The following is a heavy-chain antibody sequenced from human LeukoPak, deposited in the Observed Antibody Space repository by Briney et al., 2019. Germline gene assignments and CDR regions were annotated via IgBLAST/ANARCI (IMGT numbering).Heavy chain of an antibody. J-gene: IGHJ4*02. CDR2: ISYDGNYK. Sequence: PGGSLRLSCAASGFTFNTYAIHWVRQAPGKGLEWVAVISYDGNYKYYADSVKGRFTISRDNSKNTLYLQMNSLRGEDTAVYYCARDNPFIDYWGQGTLVTVSS. CDR1: GFTFNTYA. CDR3: ARDNPFIDY. V-gene: IGHV3-30-3*01.